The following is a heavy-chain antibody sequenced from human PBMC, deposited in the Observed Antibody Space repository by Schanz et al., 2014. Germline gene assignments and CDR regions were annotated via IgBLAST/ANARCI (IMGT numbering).Heavy chain of an antibody. D-gene: IGHD6-19*01. CDR2: IGGSGDST. V-gene: IGHV3-23*04. CDR3: ARDHQWLARYYMDV. CDR1: GFTFSNHA. J-gene: IGHJ6*03. Sequence: VQLVESGGGLVQPGGSLRLSCAASGFTFSNHALSWVRQAPGKGLEWVSGIGGSGDSTHYADSVKGRFIISRDNSKNTLYLQMNSLRAEDTAVYYCARDHQWLARYYMDVWGKGTTVTVSS.